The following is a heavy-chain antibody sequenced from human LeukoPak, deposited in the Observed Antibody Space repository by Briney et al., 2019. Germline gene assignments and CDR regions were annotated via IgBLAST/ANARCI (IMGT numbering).Heavy chain of an antibody. CDR1: GGSFSDYY. CDR2: INHSGST. CDR3: ARLPNLPLTVTTSY. D-gene: IGHD4-17*01. V-gene: IGHV4-34*01. Sequence: PSETLSLTCAVYGGSFSDYYWSWIRQPPGKGLEWIGEINHSGSTNYNPSLKSRVTISVDTSKNQFSLKLSSVTAADTAVYYCARLPNLPLTVTTSYWGQGTLVTVSS. J-gene: IGHJ4*02.